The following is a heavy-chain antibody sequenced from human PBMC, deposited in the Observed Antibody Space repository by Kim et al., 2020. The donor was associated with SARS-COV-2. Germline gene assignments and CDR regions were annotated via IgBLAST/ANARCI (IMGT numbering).Heavy chain of an antibody. CDR3: AKKESYYGDYVPVGWFDP. CDR2: ISYDGSNK. Sequence: GGSLRLSCAASGFTFSSYGMHWVRQAPGKGLEWVAVISYDGSNKYYADSVKGRFTISRDNSKNTLYLQMNSLRAEDTAVYYCAKKESYYGDYVPVGWFDPWGQGTLVTVSS. J-gene: IGHJ5*02. CDR1: GFTFSSYG. V-gene: IGHV3-30*18. D-gene: IGHD4-17*01.